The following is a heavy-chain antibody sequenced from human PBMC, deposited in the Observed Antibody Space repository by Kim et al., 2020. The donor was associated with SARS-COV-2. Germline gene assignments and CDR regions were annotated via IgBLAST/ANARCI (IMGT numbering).Heavy chain of an antibody. J-gene: IGHJ3*02. D-gene: IGHD3-22*01. Sequence: SETLSLTCTVSGGSISSYYWSWIRQPPGKGLEWIGYIYYSGSTNYNPSLKSRVTISVDTSKNQFSLKLSSVTAADTAVYYCARDGGYYDSSGLDAFDIWGQGTMVTVSS. V-gene: IGHV4-59*13. CDR3: ARDGGYYDSSGLDAFDI. CDR2: IYYSGST. CDR1: GGSISSYY.